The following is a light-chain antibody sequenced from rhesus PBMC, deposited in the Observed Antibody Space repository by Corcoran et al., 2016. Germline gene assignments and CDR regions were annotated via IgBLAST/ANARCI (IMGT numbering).Light chain of an antibody. V-gene: IGKV1-44*02. CDR3: QQHNRHPPT. Sequence: DIQMTQSPSSLSASVGDRVTITCRASQTISSFLAWYQQKPGKVPKLLIYAASSLESGVPSRSSGSGSGTECTLTISSLQPEDFATYYCQQHNRHPPTFDQGTKVEIK. J-gene: IGKJ1*01. CDR1: QTISSF. CDR2: AAS.